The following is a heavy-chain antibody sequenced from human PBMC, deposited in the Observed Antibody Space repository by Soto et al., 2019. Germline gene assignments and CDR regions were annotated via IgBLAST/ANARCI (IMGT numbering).Heavy chain of an antibody. CDR3: AREDGSGSYFDY. CDR2: IYYSGST. V-gene: IGHV4-59*01. D-gene: IGHD3-10*01. J-gene: IGHJ4*02. CDR1: GGSISSYY. Sequence: SETLSLTCTVSGGSISSYYWSWIRQPPGKGLEWIGYIYYSGSTNYNPSLKSRVTISVDTSKNQFSLKLSSVTAADTAVYYCAREDGSGSYFDYWCQGTLVNVS.